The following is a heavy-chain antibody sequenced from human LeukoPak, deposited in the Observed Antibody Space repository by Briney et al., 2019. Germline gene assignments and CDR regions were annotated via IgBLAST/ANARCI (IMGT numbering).Heavy chain of an antibody. D-gene: IGHD6-19*01. Sequence: GASVKVSCRASGYTFTGYYMHWVRQAPGQGLEWMGWINPNSGGANYAQKFQGRVTMTRDTSISTAYMELSRLRSDDTAVYYCARDIIRVGIAVATYTDYWGQGTLVTVSS. CDR3: ARDIIRVGIAVATYTDY. CDR2: INPNSGGA. CDR1: GYTFTGYY. V-gene: IGHV1-2*02. J-gene: IGHJ4*02.